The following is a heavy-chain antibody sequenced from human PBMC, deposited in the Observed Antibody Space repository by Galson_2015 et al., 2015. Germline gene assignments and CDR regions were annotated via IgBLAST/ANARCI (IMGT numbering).Heavy chain of an antibody. V-gene: IGHV1-3*01. D-gene: IGHD3-22*01. CDR2: INAGNGNT. CDR1: GYTFTSYA. CDR3: ARSYYYDSSGYYYFDY. J-gene: IGHJ4*02. Sequence: SVKVSCKASGYTFTSYAMHWVRQAPGQRLEWMGWINAGNGNTKYSQKFQGRVTITRDTSASTAYMELSSLRSEDTAVYYCARSYYYDSSGYYYFDYWGQGTLVTVSS.